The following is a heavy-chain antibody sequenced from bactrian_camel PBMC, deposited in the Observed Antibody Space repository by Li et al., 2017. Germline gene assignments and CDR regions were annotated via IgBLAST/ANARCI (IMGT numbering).Heavy chain of an antibody. CDR1: GYTAGRYC. J-gene: IGHJ6*01. CDR3: AARRTFCNGDYCLKDVSGYEA. V-gene: IGHV3S59*01. Sequence: DVQLVESGGGPVQAGGSLRLSCVTSGYTAGRYCMGWFRQAPGKEREGIAAIGSSDKSTYAESVKGRFAISQDLTKETLTLQMNSLEPEDTAMYYCAARRTFCNGDYCLKDVSGYEAWGQGTQVTVS. CDR2: IGSSDKS. D-gene: IGHD3*01.